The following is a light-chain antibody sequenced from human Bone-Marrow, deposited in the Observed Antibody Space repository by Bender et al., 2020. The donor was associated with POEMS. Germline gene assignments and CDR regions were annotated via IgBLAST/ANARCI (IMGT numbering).Light chain of an antibody. V-gene: IGLV2-14*03. J-gene: IGLJ2*01. CDR3: CSYAGGYTHVL. CDR1: TSDFGSHDY. CDR2: DVS. Sequence: QSALTQPASVSGSPGQSVTISCTGTTSDFGSHDYVSWYQQQPGKAPKLMMYDVSSRPSGVSNRFSGSKSGNTAYLTISGLQAEDEADYYCCSYAGGYTHVLFGGGTTLTVL.